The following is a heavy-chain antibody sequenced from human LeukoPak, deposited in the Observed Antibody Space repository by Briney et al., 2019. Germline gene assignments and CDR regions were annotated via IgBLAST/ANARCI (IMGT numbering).Heavy chain of an antibody. CDR1: GFTFSSYA. CDR3: AKGPLSVTTRYFDY. D-gene: IGHD4-17*01. Sequence: GGSLRLSCAAAGFTFSSYAMSWVRQAPGKGLEWVSAISGSGGSTYYADSVKGRFTISRDNSTNTLYLQVNSLRAEDTALYYCAKGPLSVTTRYFDYWGQGTLVTVSS. CDR2: ISGSGGST. V-gene: IGHV3-23*01. J-gene: IGHJ4*02.